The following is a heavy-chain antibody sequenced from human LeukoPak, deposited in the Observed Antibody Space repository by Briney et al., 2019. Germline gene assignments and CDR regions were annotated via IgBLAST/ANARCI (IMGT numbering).Heavy chain of an antibody. CDR2: FDPEDGAT. D-gene: IGHD4-23*01. Sequence: ASVKVSCKVSGYTLTELSMHWVRQAPGKGLEWMGGFDPEDGATIFAQKFQGRVTMTEDTSTDTAYMELSSLGSEDTAVYYCATNLATVVTPAYYWGQGTLVTVSS. V-gene: IGHV1-24*01. CDR3: ATNLATVVTPAYY. CDR1: GYTLTELS. J-gene: IGHJ4*02.